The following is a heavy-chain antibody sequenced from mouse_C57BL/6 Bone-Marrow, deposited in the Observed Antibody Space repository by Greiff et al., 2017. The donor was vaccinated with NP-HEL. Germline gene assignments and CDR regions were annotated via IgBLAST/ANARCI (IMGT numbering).Heavy chain of an antibody. CDR1: GYSITSGYY. CDR3: ATNYYGSRTYAMDY. J-gene: IGHJ4*01. V-gene: IGHV3-6*01. Sequence: EVHLVESGPGLVKPSQSLSLTCSVTGYSITSGYYWNWIRQFPGNKLEWMGYISYDGSNNYNPSLKNRISITRDTSKNQFFLKLNSVTTEDTATYYCATNYYGSRTYAMDYWGQGTSVTVSS. D-gene: IGHD1-1*01. CDR2: ISYDGSN.